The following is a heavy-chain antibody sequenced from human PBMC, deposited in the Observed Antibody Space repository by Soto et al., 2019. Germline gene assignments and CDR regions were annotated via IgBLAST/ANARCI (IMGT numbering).Heavy chain of an antibody. V-gene: IGHV3-48*01. CDR3: ARDIFPNGITGTPVDY. D-gene: IGHD1-7*01. J-gene: IGHJ4*02. Sequence: AGGAPRLSCAASGFTFSSYSMNWVRPAPGKGLEWVSYISSSSSTIYYADSVKGRFTISRDNAKNSLYLQMNSLRAEDTAVYYCARDIFPNGITGTPVDYWGQGTLVTVSS. CDR1: GFTFSSYS. CDR2: ISSSSSTI.